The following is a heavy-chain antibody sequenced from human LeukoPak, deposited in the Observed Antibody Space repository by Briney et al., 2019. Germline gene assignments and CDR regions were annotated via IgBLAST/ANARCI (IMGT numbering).Heavy chain of an antibody. V-gene: IGHV7-4-1*02. CDR2: INTNTGNP. D-gene: IGHD4-23*01. CDR3: AREHSGGIGTVTDDY. Sequence: ASVKVSCKASVYTFTSYAMNWVRQAPGQGLEWMGWINTNTGNPTYAQGFTGRFVFTLDTSVSTAYLQISSLKAEDTAVYYCAREHSGGIGTVTDDYWGQGTLVTVSS. CDR1: VYTFTSYA. J-gene: IGHJ4*02.